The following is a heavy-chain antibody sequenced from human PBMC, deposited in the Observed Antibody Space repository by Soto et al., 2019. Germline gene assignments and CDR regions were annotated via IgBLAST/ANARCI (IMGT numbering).Heavy chain of an antibody. D-gene: IGHD3-10*01. Sequence: SETLSLTCAVYGGSFSGYYWSWIRQPPGKGLEWIGEINHSGSTNYNPSLKSRVTISVDTSKNQFSLKLSSVTAADTVVYYCATFPSYGSGSYDYGMDVWGQGTTVTVSS. CDR2: INHSGST. CDR1: GGSFSGYY. V-gene: IGHV4-34*01. CDR3: ATFPSYGSGSYDYGMDV. J-gene: IGHJ6*02.